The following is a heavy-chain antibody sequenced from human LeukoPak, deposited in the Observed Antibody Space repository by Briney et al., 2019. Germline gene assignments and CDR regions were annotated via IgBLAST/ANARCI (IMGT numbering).Heavy chain of an antibody. CDR1: GGSISNYY. D-gene: IGHD5-12*01. CDR2: IYYSGST. CDR3: ARGGKATFDP. J-gene: IGHJ5*02. V-gene: IGHV4-59*01. Sequence: ASETLSLTCTVSGGSISNYYWSWIRQPPGKGLEWIGYIYYSGSTNYNPSLKSRVTISVDTSKNQFSLKLSSVTAADTAVYYCARGGKATFDPWGQGTLVTVSS.